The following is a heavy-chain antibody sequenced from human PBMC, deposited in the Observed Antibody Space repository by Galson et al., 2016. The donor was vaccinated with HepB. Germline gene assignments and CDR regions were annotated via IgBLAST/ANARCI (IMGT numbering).Heavy chain of an antibody. Sequence: QSGAEVKEPGDSLKISCKASGYTFSSYGISWVRQAPGQGLEWMGWISGYNGDTNYAQKFQGRVTVTIDRSTTSAYMELRGLTSDDTAMDYCARVTPGAVAGGWDYWGPGTLVIVSS. CDR3: ARVTPGAVAGGWDY. D-gene: IGHD6-19*01. CDR1: GYTFSSYG. CDR2: ISGYNGDT. J-gene: IGHJ4*02. V-gene: IGHV1-18*01.